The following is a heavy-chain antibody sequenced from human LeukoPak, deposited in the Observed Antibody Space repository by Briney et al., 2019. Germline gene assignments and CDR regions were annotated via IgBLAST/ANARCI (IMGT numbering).Heavy chain of an antibody. V-gene: IGHV4-39*07. D-gene: IGHD3-10*01. CDR1: GGSISSSIYY. Sequence: SETLSLTCTVSGGSISSSIYYWGWIRQPPGKGLEWIGSIYYSGSTYYNPSLKSRVTISVDTSKNQFSLKLSSVTAADTAVYYCARAPRGVTPDFDYWGQGTLVTVSS. CDR3: ARAPRGVTPDFDY. J-gene: IGHJ4*02. CDR2: IYYSGST.